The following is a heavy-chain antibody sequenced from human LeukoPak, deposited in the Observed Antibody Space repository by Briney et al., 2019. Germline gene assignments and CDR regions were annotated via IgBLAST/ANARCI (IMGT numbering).Heavy chain of an antibody. J-gene: IGHJ4*02. Sequence: GSLRLSCATFWFTLYYYTIQRVRQAPGEGFEVVSLISWDGGSTYYADSVKGRFTISRDNSKNSLYLQMNSLRTEDTALYYCAKDINSYSSSWYGGFDYWGQGTLVTVSS. CDR3: AKDINSYSSSWYGGFDY. CDR2: ISWDGGST. V-gene: IGHV3-43*01. D-gene: IGHD6-13*01. CDR1: WFTLYYYT.